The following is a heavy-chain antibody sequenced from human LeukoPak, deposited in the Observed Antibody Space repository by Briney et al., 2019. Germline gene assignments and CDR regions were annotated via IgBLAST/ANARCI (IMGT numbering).Heavy chain of an antibody. Sequence: PGGSLRLSCAASGFTFRSHGMLWVRQAPGKGLEWVAGIWYDGSNEDYADSVKGRFTISRDNSKNTLYLQMNSLRVEDTAVYYCARDGQNGSPYATDVWGQGTTVTVSS. V-gene: IGHV3-33*01. J-gene: IGHJ6*02. CDR2: IWYDGSNE. D-gene: IGHD3-10*01. CDR1: GFTFRSHG. CDR3: ARDGQNGSPYATDV.